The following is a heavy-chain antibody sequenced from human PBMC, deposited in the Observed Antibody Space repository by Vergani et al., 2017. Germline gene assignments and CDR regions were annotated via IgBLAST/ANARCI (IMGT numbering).Heavy chain of an antibody. CDR1: GGSMSGYY. J-gene: IGHJ4*03. CDR2: MYHSGST. CDR3: GRVADFYGLGSCLLDL. D-gene: IGHD3-10*01. Sequence: QVRLQESGPGLVKPSETLSLTCSVSGGSMSGYYWSWIRQPPGKELEWIGYMYHSGSTNYNPSLETRVTISGDTSKNQFSLELNSVTAADTAVYYCGRVADFYGLGSCLLDLWGQGILVTGSS. V-gene: IGHV4-59*01.